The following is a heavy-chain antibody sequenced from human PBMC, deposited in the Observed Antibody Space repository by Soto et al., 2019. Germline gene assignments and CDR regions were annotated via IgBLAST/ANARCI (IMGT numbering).Heavy chain of an antibody. J-gene: IGHJ6*02. CDR3: ARDKGGSYLYYYYGMDV. Sequence: GAAVKVSCKASSYTFTSYGISWVRQAPGQGLEWMGWISAYNGNANYAQKLQGRVTMTTDTSTSTAYMELRSLRSDDTAVYYCARDKGGSYLYYYYGMDVWGQGTTVTVSS. CDR2: ISAYNGNA. V-gene: IGHV1-18*01. CDR1: SYTFTSYG. D-gene: IGHD1-26*01.